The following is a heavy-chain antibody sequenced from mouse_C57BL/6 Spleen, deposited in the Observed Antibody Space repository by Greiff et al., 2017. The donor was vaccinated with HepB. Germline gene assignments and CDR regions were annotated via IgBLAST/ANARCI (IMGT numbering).Heavy chain of an antibody. Sequence: EVQLQQSGPGLVKPSQSLSLTCSVTGYSITSGYYWNWIRQFPGNKLEWMGYISYDGSNNYNPSLKNRISITRDTSKNQFFLTLNSVTTEDTATYYCARRDSSGLFDYWGQGTTLTVSS. CDR2: ISYDGSN. D-gene: IGHD3-2*02. CDR1: GYSITSGYY. V-gene: IGHV3-6*01. J-gene: IGHJ2*01. CDR3: ARRDSSGLFDY.